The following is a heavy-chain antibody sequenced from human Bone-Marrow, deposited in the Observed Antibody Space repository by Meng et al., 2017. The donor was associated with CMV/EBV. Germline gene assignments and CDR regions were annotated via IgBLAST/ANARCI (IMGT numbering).Heavy chain of an antibody. CDR1: GFTLNSYA. J-gene: IGHJ2*01. CDR2: ISSSGSTI. D-gene: IGHD6-13*01. V-gene: IGHV3-11*01. Sequence: ASGFTLNSYAMSWVRQAPGKGLEWVSYISSSGSTIYYADSVKGRFTISRDNAKNSLYLQMNSLRAEDTAVYYCAREQLTSGWYFDLWGRGTLVTVSS. CDR3: AREQLTSGWYFDL.